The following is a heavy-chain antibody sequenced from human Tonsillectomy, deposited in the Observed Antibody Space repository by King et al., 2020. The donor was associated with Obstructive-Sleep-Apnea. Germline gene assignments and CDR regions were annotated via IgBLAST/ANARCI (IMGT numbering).Heavy chain of an antibody. V-gene: IGHV3-74*01. CDR3: ASRASSGPHAFDL. J-gene: IGHJ3*01. CDR2: INSDGTTT. CDR1: GFPFSTYW. Sequence: VQLVQSGGGLVQPGGSLRLSCAASGFPFSTYWMHWVRQAPGKGLVWVSRINSDGTTTSYVDSVKGRFTTSRDNAKNTLYLQMDSLRVEDTAVYYWASRASSGPHAFDLWGQGTMVSVSS. D-gene: IGHD5-12*01.